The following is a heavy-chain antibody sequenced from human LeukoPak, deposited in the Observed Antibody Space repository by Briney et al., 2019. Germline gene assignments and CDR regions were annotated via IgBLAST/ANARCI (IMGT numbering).Heavy chain of an antibody. CDR1: GGSFSGYY. J-gene: IGHJ4*02. D-gene: IGHD2-21*02. V-gene: IGHV4-34*01. Sequence: SETLSLTCAVYGGSFSGYYWSWIRQPPGKGLEWIGEINHSGSTYYNPSLKSRVTISADTSKNQFSLKLSSVTAADTAMYYCARQVAYCGGDCYPTTFDYWGQGTLVTVSS. CDR2: INHSGST. CDR3: ARQVAYCGGDCYPTTFDY.